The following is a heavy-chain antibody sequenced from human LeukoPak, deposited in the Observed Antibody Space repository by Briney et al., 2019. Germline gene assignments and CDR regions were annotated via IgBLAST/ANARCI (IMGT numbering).Heavy chain of an antibody. CDR3: ARDGHQLSPLDY. V-gene: IGHV3-74*01. CDR1: GFSFSGYW. Sequence: GGSLRLSCAASGFSFSGYWMHWVRQAPGKGLEWVSHINTDGSVTTYAASVTGRFTISRDNAMDTLHLQMNSLRAEDTAVYYCARDGHQLSPLDYWGQGTLVTVSS. D-gene: IGHD2-2*01. CDR2: INTDGSVT. J-gene: IGHJ4*02.